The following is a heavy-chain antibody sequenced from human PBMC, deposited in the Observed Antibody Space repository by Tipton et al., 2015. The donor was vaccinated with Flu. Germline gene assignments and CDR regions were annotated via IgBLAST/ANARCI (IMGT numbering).Heavy chain of an antibody. J-gene: IGHJ4*02. CDR1: DYSISSGYY. D-gene: IGHD3-10*01. V-gene: IGHV4-38-2*01. CDR2: ISHNGRT. CDR3: ARSTYYYGSGSADY. Sequence: GLVKPSETLSLICAVSDYSISSGYYWGWVRQPPGKGLEWIGCISHNGRTYYNPSLKSRVTISVDTAKNQFSQRLSSVTAADTAVYYCARSTYYYGSGSADYWGQGTLVTVSS.